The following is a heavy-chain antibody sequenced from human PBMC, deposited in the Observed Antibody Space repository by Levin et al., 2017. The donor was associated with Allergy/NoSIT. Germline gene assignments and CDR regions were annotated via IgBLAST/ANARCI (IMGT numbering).Heavy chain of an antibody. D-gene: IGHD3-10*01. J-gene: IGHJ4*02. CDR1: GGSISSGGYS. V-gene: IGHV4-30-2*01. CDR3: ARSLYYGSGSYYY. Sequence: SQTLSLTCAVSGGSISSGGYSWSWIRQPPGKGLEWIGYIYHSGSTYYNPSLKSRVTISVDRSKNQFSLKLSSVTAADTAVYYCARSLYYGSGSYYYWGQGTLVTVSS. CDR2: IYHSGST.